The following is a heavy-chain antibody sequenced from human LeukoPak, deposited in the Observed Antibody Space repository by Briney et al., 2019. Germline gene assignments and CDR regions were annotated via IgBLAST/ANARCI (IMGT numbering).Heavy chain of an antibody. D-gene: IGHD1-7*01. CDR2: IIPIFGTA. CDR1: GGTFSSYA. V-gene: IGHV1-69*05. J-gene: IGHJ6*04. Sequence: SVKVSCKASGGTFSSYAISWVRQAPGQGLEWMGGIIPIFGTANYAQKFQGRVTITTDESTSTAYMELCSLRSEDTAVYYCARPLRTGTTSMDVWGKGTTVTVSS. CDR3: ARPLRTGTTSMDV.